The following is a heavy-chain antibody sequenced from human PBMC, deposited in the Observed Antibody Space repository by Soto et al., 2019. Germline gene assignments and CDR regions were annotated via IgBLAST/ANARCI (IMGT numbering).Heavy chain of an antibody. Sequence: QLQLQESGPGLVKPSETLSLTCTVSGGSISSSSYYWGWIRQPPGKGLEWIGSIYYSETTYYNPFLRSRVTISVHTSKNQYYLSLSSVTAADTAVYYCAMREWVVARFGGQGTLVTVSS. J-gene: IGHJ4*02. V-gene: IGHV4-39*01. CDR3: AMREWVVARF. CDR1: GGSISSSSYY. CDR2: IYYSETT. D-gene: IGHD3-3*01.